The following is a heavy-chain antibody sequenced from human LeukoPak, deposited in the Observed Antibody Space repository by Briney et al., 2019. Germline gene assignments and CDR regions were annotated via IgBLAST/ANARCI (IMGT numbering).Heavy chain of an antibody. CDR3: ARISGLRFLEWLRPNWFDP. Sequence: GGSLRLSCAASGFHLSSYVMSWVPQAPGKGREWVSYISSSGSTIYYADSVKGRFTISRDNAKNSLNRQMNSLRAEDTAVYYCARISGLRFLEWLRPNWFDPWGQGTLVTVSS. D-gene: IGHD3-3*01. J-gene: IGHJ5*02. CDR2: ISSSGSTI. V-gene: IGHV3-48*04. CDR1: GFHLSSYV.